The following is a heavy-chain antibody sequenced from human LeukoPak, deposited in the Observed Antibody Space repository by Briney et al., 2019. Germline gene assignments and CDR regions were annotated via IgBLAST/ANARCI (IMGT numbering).Heavy chain of an antibody. CDR2: ISSSSSYI. Sequence: GGSLRLSCAASGFTFSSYSMNWVRQAPGKGLEWVSSISSSSSYIYYADSVKGRFTISRDNAKNSLYLQMNSLRAEDTAVYYCARDLADCSSTSCYTGGDYWGQGTLVTVSS. CDR1: GFTFSSYS. CDR3: ARDLADCSSTSCYTGGDY. V-gene: IGHV3-21*01. J-gene: IGHJ4*02. D-gene: IGHD2-2*02.